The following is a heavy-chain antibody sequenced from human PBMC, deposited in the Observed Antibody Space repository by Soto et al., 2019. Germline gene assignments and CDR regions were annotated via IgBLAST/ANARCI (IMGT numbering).Heavy chain of an antibody. CDR3: ARAGVTPHFFDY. J-gene: IGHJ4*02. D-gene: IGHD2-21*02. Sequence: LRLSCSASGFSVRTNYMSWVRQAPGKGLEWVSVFESGGSIYYADSVKGRFIISRDYAKNTVYLQMNSLRADDTAVYYCARAGVTPHFFDYWGQGTLVTVSS. CDR1: GFSVRTNY. V-gene: IGHV3-53*01. CDR2: FESGGSI.